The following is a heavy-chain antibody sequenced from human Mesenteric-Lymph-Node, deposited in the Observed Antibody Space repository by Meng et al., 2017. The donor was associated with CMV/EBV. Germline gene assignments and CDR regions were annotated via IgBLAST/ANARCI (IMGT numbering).Heavy chain of an antibody. CDR3: TRTADCTNGVCYPPNFDY. V-gene: IGHV3-49*04. J-gene: IGHJ4*02. Sequence: GESLKISCTTSGFSFSDYTINWVRQAPGKGLEWIGCIRSKTYGGKTEYAASVKGRFTISTGDSKSVAYLQMNSLRTEDTAVYYCTRTADCTNGVCYPPNFDYWGQGTLVTVSS. CDR2: IRSKTYGGKT. CDR1: GFSFSDYT. D-gene: IGHD2-8*01.